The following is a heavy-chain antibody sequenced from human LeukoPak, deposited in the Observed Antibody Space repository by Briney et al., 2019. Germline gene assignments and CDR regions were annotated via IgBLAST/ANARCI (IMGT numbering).Heavy chain of an antibody. CDR2: VYYSGGT. CDR1: GGSISSYY. CDR3: ARRLENYGIFDI. V-gene: IGHV4-59*08. Sequence: SETLSLTCTVSGGSISSYYWSWIRQPPGKGLEWIGYVYYSGGTHYNPSLESRVAISVDTSKYQFSLKVSSVTAADTAVYYCARRLENYGIFDIWGYGTMVTVSS. J-gene: IGHJ3*02. D-gene: IGHD3-10*01.